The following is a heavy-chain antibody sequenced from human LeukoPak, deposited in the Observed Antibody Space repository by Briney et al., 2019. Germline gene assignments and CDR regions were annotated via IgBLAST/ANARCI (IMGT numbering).Heavy chain of an antibody. Sequence: GGSLRLSCAASGFTFSSYSMNWVRQAPGKGLEWVSSISSSSSYIYYADSVKGRFTISRDNAKNSLYLRMNSLRAEDTAVYYCASGVQGFDYWGQGTLVTVSS. CDR1: GFTFSSYS. CDR3: ASGVQGFDY. V-gene: IGHV3-21*01. J-gene: IGHJ4*02. CDR2: ISSSSSYI. D-gene: IGHD3-10*01.